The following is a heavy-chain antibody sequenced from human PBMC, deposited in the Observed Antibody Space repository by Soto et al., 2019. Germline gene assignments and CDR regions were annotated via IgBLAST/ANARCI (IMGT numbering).Heavy chain of an antibody. CDR2: INHSGST. J-gene: IGHJ5*02. D-gene: IGHD3-10*01. CDR1: GGSFSGYY. Sequence: SETLSLTCAVYGGSFSGYYWSWIRQPPGKGLEWIGEINHSGSTNYNPSLKSRVTISVGTSKNQFSLKLSSVTAADTAVYYCARGPRRYYYGSGSYRNWFDPWGQGTLVTVSS. V-gene: IGHV4-34*01. CDR3: ARGPRRYYYGSGSYRNWFDP.